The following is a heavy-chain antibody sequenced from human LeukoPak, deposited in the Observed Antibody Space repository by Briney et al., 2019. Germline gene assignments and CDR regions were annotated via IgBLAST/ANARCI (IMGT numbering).Heavy chain of an antibody. CDR3: ARDEYHLLRFDP. CDR1: GYTFTGYY. V-gene: IGHV1-2*02. J-gene: IGHJ5*02. Sequence: GASVKVSCKASGYTFTGYYIHWVRQAPGQGLEWMGWINPNSDGTNYAQKFQGRVIMTRDTSISTAYMELSRLRSDDTAVYYCARDEYHLLRFDPWGQGTLVTVSS. D-gene: IGHD2-2*01. CDR2: INPNSDGT.